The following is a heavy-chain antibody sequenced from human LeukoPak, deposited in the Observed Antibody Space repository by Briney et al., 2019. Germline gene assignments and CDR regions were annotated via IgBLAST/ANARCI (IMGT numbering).Heavy chain of an antibody. Sequence: PGGSLRLSCAASGFTFSNAWMSWVRQAPGKGLVWVSRINSDGSSTSYADSVKGRFTISRDNAKNTLYLQMNSLRAEDTAVYYCASLVATDPFDYWGQGTLVTVSS. CDR1: GFTFSNAW. V-gene: IGHV3-74*01. J-gene: IGHJ4*02. D-gene: IGHD5-12*01. CDR2: INSDGSST. CDR3: ASLVATDPFDY.